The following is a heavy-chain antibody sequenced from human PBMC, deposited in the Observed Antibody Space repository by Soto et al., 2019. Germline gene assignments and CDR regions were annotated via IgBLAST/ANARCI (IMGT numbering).Heavy chain of an antibody. CDR1: GGSVSRDSNF. Sequence: SETLSLTCTVSGGSVSRDSNFWSWIRQPPGKGLEWIGYIYYSGPTRYNPSLESRVTISIDSSKNQVSLNLTSVTAADTAVYYCARGYSHYAHWGRGTMVTVYS. J-gene: IGHJ4*02. D-gene: IGHD4-4*01. CDR2: IYYSGPT. V-gene: IGHV4-61*01. CDR3: ARGYSHYAH.